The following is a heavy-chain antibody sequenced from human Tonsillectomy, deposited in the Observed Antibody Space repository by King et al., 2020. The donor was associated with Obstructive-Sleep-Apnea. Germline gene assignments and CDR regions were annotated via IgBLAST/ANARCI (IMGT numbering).Heavy chain of an antibody. D-gene: IGHD6-13*01. CDR2: IYPGDSDT. J-gene: IGHJ3*02. V-gene: IGHV5-51*01. CDR1: GYSFTSYW. Sequence: QLVQSGAEVKKPGESLKISCKGSGYSFTSYWIGWVRQMPGKGLEWMGIIYPGDSDTRYSPSFQGQVTISADKSISTAYLQWSSLKASDTAMYYCATEIAAARTGDAFDICGERKMWTVSP. CDR3: ATEIAAARTGDAFDI.